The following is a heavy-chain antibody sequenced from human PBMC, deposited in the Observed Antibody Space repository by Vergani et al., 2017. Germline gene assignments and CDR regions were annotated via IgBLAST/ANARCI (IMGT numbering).Heavy chain of an antibody. CDR2: IRSKANNYAT. V-gene: IGHV3-73*01. J-gene: IGHJ5*02. CDR1: GFTFSGSP. D-gene: IGHD4-17*01. CDR3: TTPYDYGDYLGGYA. Sequence: EVQLVESGGGLVKPGGSLRLSCAASGFTFSGSPMHWVRQASGKGLEWVGRIRSKANNYATAYAASMRGRFTISRDDSRKTAYLQMNSLKTEDTAVYYCTTPYDYGDYLGGYAWGQGTLVTVSS.